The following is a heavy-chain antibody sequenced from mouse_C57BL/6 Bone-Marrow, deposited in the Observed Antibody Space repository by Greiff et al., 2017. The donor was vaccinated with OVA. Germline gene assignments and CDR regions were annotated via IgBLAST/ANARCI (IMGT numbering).Heavy chain of an antibody. D-gene: IGHD1-3*01. CDR2: IYPGSGST. Sequence: QVQLQQPGAELVKPGASVKMSCKASGYTFTSYWITWVKQRPGQGLEWIGDIYPGSGSTNYNEKFKSKATLTVDTSSSIAYMQLSSLTSEDSAVYYCAREEWTHWYCDVWGTGTTVTVSS. CDR3: AREEWTHWYCDV. CDR1: GYTFTSYW. V-gene: IGHV1-55*01. J-gene: IGHJ1*03.